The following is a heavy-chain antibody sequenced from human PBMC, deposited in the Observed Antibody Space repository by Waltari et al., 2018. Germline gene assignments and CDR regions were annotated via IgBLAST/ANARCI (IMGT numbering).Heavy chain of an antibody. Sequence: QVQLVESGGGVVQPGRSLRLSCAASGFTFSSYGMHWVRQAPGKGLEWVAVIWYDGSNKYYADSVKGRFTISRDNSKNTLYLQMNSLRAEDTAVYYCAREVVAGKIYYFDYWGQGTLVTVSS. CDR2: IWYDGSNK. D-gene: IGHD6-19*01. J-gene: IGHJ4*02. CDR3: AREVVAGKIYYFDY. V-gene: IGHV3-33*01. CDR1: GFTFSSYG.